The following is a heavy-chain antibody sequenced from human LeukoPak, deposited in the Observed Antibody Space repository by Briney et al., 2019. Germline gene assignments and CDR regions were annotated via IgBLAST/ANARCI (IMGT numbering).Heavy chain of an antibody. CDR2: IYTSGST. D-gene: IGHD2-15*01. V-gene: IGHV4-61*02. CDR3: ARVQGILNWFDP. Sequence: PSETLSLTCTVSGGSISSGSYYWSWIRQPAGKGLEWIGRIYTSGSTNYNPSLKSRVTISVDTSKNQFSLKLSSVTAADTAVYYCARVQGILNWFDPWGQGTLVTVSS. CDR1: GGSISSGSYY. J-gene: IGHJ5*02.